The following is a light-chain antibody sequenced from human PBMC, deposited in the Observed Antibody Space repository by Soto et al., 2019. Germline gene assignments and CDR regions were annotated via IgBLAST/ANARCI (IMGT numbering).Light chain of an antibody. J-gene: IGKJ1*01. Sequence: DIVMTQSPDSLAVSLGERATINCKSRHSFLYSSNNKNYLAWYQQKPGQPPKLLIYWASTRESGVPDRFSGSGSGTDFTLTISSLQAEDVAVYYCQQYYSTPTWTFGQGTKVDIK. CDR3: QQYYSTPTWT. CDR2: WAS. CDR1: HSFLYSSNNKNY. V-gene: IGKV4-1*01.